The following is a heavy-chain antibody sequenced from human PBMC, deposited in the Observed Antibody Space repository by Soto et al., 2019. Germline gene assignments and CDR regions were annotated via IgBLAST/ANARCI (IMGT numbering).Heavy chain of an antibody. J-gene: IGHJ4*02. CDR2: INPNSGGT. CDR3: ARAHWNLPHDY. Sequence: SVKVSCKASGYTFTVSYMHWVRQAPRHGLEWMGWINPNSGGTNYAQKFQGRITMTRDTSISTAYMELSRLRSDDTAVYYCARAHWNLPHDYWGQGTLVTVSS. CDR1: GYTFTVSY. V-gene: IGHV1-2*02. D-gene: IGHD1-7*01.